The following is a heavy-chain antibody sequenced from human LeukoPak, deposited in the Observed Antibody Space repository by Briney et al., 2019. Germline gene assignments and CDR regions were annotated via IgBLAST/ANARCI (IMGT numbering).Heavy chain of an antibody. CDR3: ARERSSGWYWHDAFDI. V-gene: IGHV3-30-3*01. Sequence: GGSLRPSCAASGFTFSSYAMHWVRQAPGKGLEWVAVISYDGSNKYYADSVKGRFTISRDNSKNTLYLQMNSLRAEDTAVYYCARERSSGWYWHDAFDIWGQGTMVTVSS. CDR2: ISYDGSNK. CDR1: GFTFSSYA. J-gene: IGHJ3*02. D-gene: IGHD6-19*01.